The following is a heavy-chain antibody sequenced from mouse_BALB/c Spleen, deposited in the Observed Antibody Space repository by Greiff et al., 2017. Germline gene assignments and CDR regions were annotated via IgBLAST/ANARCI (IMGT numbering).Heavy chain of an antibody. V-gene: IGHV1S127*01. CDR3: TTIYYAMDY. CDR1: GYTFTSYW. CDR2: IDPSDSYT. J-gene: IGHJ4*01. Sequence: VQLQQSGAELVKPGASVKMSCKASGYTFTSYWMHWVKQRPGQGLEWIGVIDPSDSYTSYNQKFKGKATLTVDTSSSTAYMQLSSLTSEDSAVYYCTTIYYAMDYWGQGTSVTVSS.